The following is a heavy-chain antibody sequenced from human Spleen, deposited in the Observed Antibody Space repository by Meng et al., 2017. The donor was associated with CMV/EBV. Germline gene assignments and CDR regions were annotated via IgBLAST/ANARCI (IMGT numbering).Heavy chain of an antibody. CDR3: ATLWSTAPFDY. V-gene: IGHV3-66*01. CDR1: GFTFNSHL. CDR2: IYSGGST. D-gene: IGHD3-10*01. Sequence: LRGCWWGCFLRGQSMRLSCAASGFTFNSHLMLWVRQAPGKGLVWVSVIYSGGSTYYADSVKGRFTISRDNSKNTLYLQMNSLRAEDTAVYYCATLWSTAPFDYWGQGTLVTVSS. J-gene: IGHJ4*02.